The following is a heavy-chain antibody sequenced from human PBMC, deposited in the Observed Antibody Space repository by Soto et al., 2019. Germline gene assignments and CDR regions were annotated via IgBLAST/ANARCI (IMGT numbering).Heavy chain of an antibody. CDR3: AREQQLRGFDP. D-gene: IGHD6-13*01. CDR2: MNPNSGNT. V-gene: IGHV1-8*01. Sequence: QVQLVQSGAEVKKPGASVKVSCKASGYTFTSYEINWVRQATGQGREWMGWMNPNSGNTGYAQKFQGRVTMTRTTSISTAYIELSSLRSEDTAVYYCAREQQLRGFDPGGQGTQVTVSS. J-gene: IGHJ5*02. CDR1: GYTFTSYE.